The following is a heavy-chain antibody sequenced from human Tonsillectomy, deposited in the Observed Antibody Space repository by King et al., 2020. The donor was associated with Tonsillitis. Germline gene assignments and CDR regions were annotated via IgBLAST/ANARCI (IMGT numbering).Heavy chain of an antibody. J-gene: IGHJ6*03. CDR3: ARQGASVTRFYYYDHMDV. V-gene: IGHV5-51*01. Sequence: VQLVESGAEVKKPGESLKISCQGSGYNFASTWIGWVRQMPGQGLEWMGIIYPGDSDTRYSPSFQGQVTISADTSISTAYLPWSSLKASDTAMYYCARQGASVTRFYYYDHMDVWGNGTTVTVSS. CDR1: GYNFASTW. D-gene: IGHD2-21*02. CDR2: IYPGDSDT.